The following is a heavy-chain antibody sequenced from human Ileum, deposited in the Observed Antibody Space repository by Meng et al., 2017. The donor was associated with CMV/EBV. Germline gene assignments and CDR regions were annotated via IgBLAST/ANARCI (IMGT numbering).Heavy chain of an antibody. CDR3: ARDYWGSDY. CDR2: INTNSGDT. V-gene: IGHV1-2*06. J-gene: IGHJ4*02. CDR1: GYRFTAYT. Sequence: KVYCKTSGYRFTAYTIHWARQAPGQGLEWMGRINTNSGDTYYAQKFQGRVTMTRDTSINTAYMELSGLKSDDTAIYYCARDYWGSDYWGQGTPVTVSS. D-gene: IGHD3-16*01.